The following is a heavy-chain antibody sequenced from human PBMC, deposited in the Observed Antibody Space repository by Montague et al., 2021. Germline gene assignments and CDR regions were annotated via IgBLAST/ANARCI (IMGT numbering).Heavy chain of an antibody. CDR3: ARDTTTDGFDI. Sequence: SETLSLTCTVSGGSISNYFWTWIRQPPGKGLEWIGFISYSGRTNFNPSLESRVTISLDTSKNQFSLNLSSVTAADTAVYYCARDTTTDGFDIWGQGTMVTVSS. V-gene: IGHV4-59*13. D-gene: IGHD1-1*01. CDR1: GGSISNYF. J-gene: IGHJ3*02. CDR2: ISYSGRT.